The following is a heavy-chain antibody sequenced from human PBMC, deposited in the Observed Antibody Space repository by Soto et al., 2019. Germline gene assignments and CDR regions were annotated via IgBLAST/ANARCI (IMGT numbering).Heavy chain of an antibody. J-gene: IGHJ4*02. CDR1: GFTFSNAW. V-gene: IGHV3-15*01. CDR2: MKSKTDGGTT. CDR3: TTDAVRGYSGYEFDY. Sequence: PGGSLRLSCAASGFTFSNAWMSWVRQAPGKGLEWVGRMKSKTDGGTTDYAAPVKGRFTISRDDSKNTLYLQLNSLKTEDTAVYYCTTDAVRGYSGYEFDYWGQGTLVTVSS. D-gene: IGHD5-12*01.